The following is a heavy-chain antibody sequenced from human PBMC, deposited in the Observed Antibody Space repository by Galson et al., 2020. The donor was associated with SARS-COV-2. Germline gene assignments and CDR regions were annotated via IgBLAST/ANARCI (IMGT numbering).Heavy chain of an antibody. CDR3: AREENFFLVGAATRVCDWDY. CDR2: INSSGST. Sequence: SETLSLTCAVYGGSFSGYYWSWIRQPPGKGLEWIGEINSSGSTNYNPSLKSRVTISVDTSKNHFSLKLSSVTAADTAVYYCAREENFFLVGAATRVCDWDYWGRGTLATVSS. CDR1: GGSFSGYY. J-gene: IGHJ4*02. V-gene: IGHV4-34*01. D-gene: IGHD2-8*02.